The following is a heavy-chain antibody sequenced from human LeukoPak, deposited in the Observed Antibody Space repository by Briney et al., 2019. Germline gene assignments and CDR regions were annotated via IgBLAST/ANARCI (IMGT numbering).Heavy chain of an antibody. Sequence: GGSLRLSCAASGFTFTIYGMHWVRQAPGKGLEWVSYISSSGSTIYYADSVKGRFTISRDNAKNSLYLQMNSLRAEDTAVYYCAELGITMIGGVWGKGTTVTISS. V-gene: IGHV3-48*04. CDR1: GFTFTIYG. D-gene: IGHD3-10*02. J-gene: IGHJ6*04. CDR3: AELGITMIGGV. CDR2: ISSSGSTI.